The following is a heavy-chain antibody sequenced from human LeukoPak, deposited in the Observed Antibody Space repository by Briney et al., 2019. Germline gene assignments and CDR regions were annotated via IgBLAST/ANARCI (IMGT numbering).Heavy chain of an antibody. Sequence: SETLSLTCTVSGGSISSSSYYWGWIRQPPGKGLEWIGSIYYSGSTYYNPSLKSRVTISVDTSKNQFSLKLSSVTAADTAVYYCARSHTQGYYYYMDVWGKGTTVTVSS. J-gene: IGHJ6*03. CDR3: ARSHTQGYYYYMDV. CDR1: GGSISSSSYY. V-gene: IGHV4-39*07. CDR2: IYYSGST. D-gene: IGHD2-21*01.